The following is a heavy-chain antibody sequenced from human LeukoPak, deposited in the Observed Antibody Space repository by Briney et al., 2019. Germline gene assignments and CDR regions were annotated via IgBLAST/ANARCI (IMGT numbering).Heavy chain of an antibody. CDR2: INAGNGNT. D-gene: IGHD1-7*01. J-gene: IGHJ5*02. CDR1: GYTFTSYA. CDR3: ARGVFYNWNYGGGNWFDP. Sequence: ASVKVSCKASGYTFTSYAMHWVRQAPGQRLEWMGWINAGNGNTKYSQKFQGRVTITRNTSISTAYMELSSLRSEDTAVYYCARGVFYNWNYGGGNWFDPWGQGTLVTVSS. V-gene: IGHV1-3*01.